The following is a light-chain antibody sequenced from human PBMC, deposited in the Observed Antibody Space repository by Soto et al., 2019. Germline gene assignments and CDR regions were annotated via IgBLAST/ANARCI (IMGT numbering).Light chain of an antibody. V-gene: IGKV1-5*01. CDR3: QQYTFYPYT. J-gene: IGKJ2*01. CDR2: DAS. CDR1: QSIPTW. Sequence: DLQMTPAPSTLSLSVGVRVTITCRASQSIPTWLAWFQQKPEKAPKHLIYDASNLESGVPSRFSGSGSGTVFTLTISSLQPDDFATYYCQQYTFYPYTFGQGTKLEIK.